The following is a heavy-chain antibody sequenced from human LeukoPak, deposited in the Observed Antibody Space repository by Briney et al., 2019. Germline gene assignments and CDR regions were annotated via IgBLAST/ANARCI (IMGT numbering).Heavy chain of an antibody. Sequence: PGGSLRLSCAASGFTTSSYAMSWGRQHPGKGLEWVSAISGSGGSTYYADSVKGRFTISRDNSKNTLYLQMNSLRAEDTAVYYCAKDRADSNYAYYMDFWGKGTTVTVSS. D-gene: IGHD4-11*01. J-gene: IGHJ6*03. CDR1: GFTTSSYA. CDR2: ISGSGGST. V-gene: IGHV3-23*01. CDR3: AKDRADSNYAYYMDF.